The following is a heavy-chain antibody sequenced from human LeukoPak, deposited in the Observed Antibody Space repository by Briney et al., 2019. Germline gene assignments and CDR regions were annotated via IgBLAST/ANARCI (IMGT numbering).Heavy chain of an antibody. J-gene: IGHJ6*03. V-gene: IGHV4-59*01. D-gene: IGHD4-11*01. CDR2: VDYSRTT. CDR1: GGYISPYY. CDR3: ARDVRYSTNFYCMDV. Sequence: PPQTLSLTPTLSGGYISPYYWSWIPPTPGKRLEWIGYVDYSRTTSYNPSLKSRVTMSLDTSKHQFSRELSSVSAAASVLYYCARDVRYSTNFYCMDVWGKGTAVTVSS.